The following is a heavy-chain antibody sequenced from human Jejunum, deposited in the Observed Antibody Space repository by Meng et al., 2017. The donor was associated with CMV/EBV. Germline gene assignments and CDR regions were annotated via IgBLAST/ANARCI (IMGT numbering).Heavy chain of an antibody. CDR1: GFTFSGSD. CDR2: IRSKAKNYAT. Sequence: SGFTFSGSDMHWVGQAAGKGLEWVGRIRSKAKNYATAYAASVEGRFTISRDDSKNTAYLQMDSLKTEDTAVYYCTRASSDGYNIDYWGQGALVTVSS. V-gene: IGHV3-73*01. D-gene: IGHD5-24*01. J-gene: IGHJ4*02. CDR3: TRASSDGYNIDY.